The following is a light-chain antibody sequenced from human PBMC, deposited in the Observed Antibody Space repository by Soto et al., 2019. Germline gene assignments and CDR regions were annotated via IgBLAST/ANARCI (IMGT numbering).Light chain of an antibody. J-gene: IGKJ1*01. CDR2: AAS. V-gene: IGKV1-39*01. CDR1: QSITTY. CDR3: QQGYSTPWT. Sequence: DIQMTQSPSSLSASVGDRVTITCRASQSITTYLHWYQQKPGKAPNLLIYAASNLQSGAPSRFSGSGSGTDFTLTINSLQPEDFATYYCQQGYSTPWTFGQGTMVDIK.